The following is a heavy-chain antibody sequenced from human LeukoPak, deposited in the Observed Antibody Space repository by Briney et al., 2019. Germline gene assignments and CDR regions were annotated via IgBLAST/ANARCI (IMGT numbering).Heavy chain of an antibody. CDR2: IFYSGST. CDR3: ARQPDCSGGTCYVSHWFDP. Sequence: SGTLSLTCTVSGDSISGSTYYWGWIRQPPGRGLEWIGSIFYSGSTHYNPSLKSRVTISVDMSKNHFSLKLSSVTAADTAVYYCARQPDCSGGTCYVSHWFDPWGQGTLVIVSS. CDR1: GDSISGSTYY. D-gene: IGHD2-15*01. J-gene: IGHJ5*02. V-gene: IGHV4-39*01.